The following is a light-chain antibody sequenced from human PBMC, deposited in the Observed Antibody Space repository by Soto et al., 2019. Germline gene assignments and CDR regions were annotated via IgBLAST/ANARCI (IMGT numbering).Light chain of an antibody. J-gene: IGLJ1*01. V-gene: IGLV2-14*01. CDR1: SSDVGDYKY. CDR3: SSYTRSSTLGV. Sequence: QSALTQPASLSGSPGQSITISCTGTSSDVGDYKYVSWYQQHPGKAPKLMIYDVSYRPSGVSNRFSGSKSGNTASLTISGLQAEDEADYYCSSYTRSSTLGVFGTGTKVTVL. CDR2: DVS.